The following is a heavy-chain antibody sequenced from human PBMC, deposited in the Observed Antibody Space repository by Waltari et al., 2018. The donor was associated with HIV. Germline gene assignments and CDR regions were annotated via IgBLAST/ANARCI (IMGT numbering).Heavy chain of an antibody. J-gene: IGHJ4*02. CDR2: IYQTGST. Sequence: QVQPQQWGTGLLKTSETLSLKCAVSREWFSAYHREPSQSHNRYHTNWFPQPPGKGPEWIGEIYQTGSTNSNPFLKSRLSMSIDTIKKQFSLKLISVTAADTAVYYCARGVSPDHLWASYPDFWGQGTLVTVSS. D-gene: IGHD3-16*02. V-gene: IGHV4-34*01. CDR3: ARGVSPDHLWASYPDF. CDR1: REWFSAYH.